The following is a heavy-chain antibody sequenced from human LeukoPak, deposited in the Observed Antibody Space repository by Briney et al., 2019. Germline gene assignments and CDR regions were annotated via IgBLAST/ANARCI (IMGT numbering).Heavy chain of an antibody. J-gene: IGHJ4*02. CDR2: INPNSGGT. CDR1: GYTSTGYY. V-gene: IGHV1-2*02. D-gene: IGHD6-19*01. Sequence: ASVKVSCKASGYTSTGYYMHWVREAPGQGLEWMGWINPNSGGTNYAQKFQGRVTMTRDTSISTAYMELSRLRSEDTAVYYCARVEPRGIAVAGPVFDYWGQGTLVTVSS. CDR3: ARVEPRGIAVAGPVFDY.